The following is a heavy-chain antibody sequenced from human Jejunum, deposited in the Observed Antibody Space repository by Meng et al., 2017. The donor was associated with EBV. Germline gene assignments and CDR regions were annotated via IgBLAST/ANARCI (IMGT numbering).Heavy chain of an antibody. CDR3: ARLFCGDDCFSTYYFDS. Sequence: GELVGSGAGGNKAGASVKLSCKASGDPFSSHGVGRVRLATGQGPGWLGGIIPVFGTANYPLRFQDRVTITADKSTNTGYMELGGLRSDDTAVYYCARLFCGDDCFSTYYFDSWGQGTLVTVSS. V-gene: IGHV1-69*06. D-gene: IGHD2-21*01. J-gene: IGHJ4*02. CDR1: GDPFSSHG. CDR2: IIPVFGTA.